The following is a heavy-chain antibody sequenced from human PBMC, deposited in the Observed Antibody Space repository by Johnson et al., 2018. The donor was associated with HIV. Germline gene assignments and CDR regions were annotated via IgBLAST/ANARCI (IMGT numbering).Heavy chain of an antibody. D-gene: IGHD2-2*03. J-gene: IGHJ3*02. V-gene: IGHV3-30*04. CDR2: ISYDGSNK. Sequence: QVQLVESGGGVVQPGRSLRLSCAASGFTFSSYAMHWVRQAPGKGLEWVAVISYDGSNKYYADSVKGRFTISRDNSKNTLYLQMNSLRAEDTAVYYCARATGSWMDAFDIWGQGTMVTVYS. CDR1: GFTFSSYA. CDR3: ARATGSWMDAFDI.